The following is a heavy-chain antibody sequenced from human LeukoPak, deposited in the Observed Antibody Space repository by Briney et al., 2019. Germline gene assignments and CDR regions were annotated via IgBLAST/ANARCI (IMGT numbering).Heavy chain of an antibody. Sequence: PGGSLRLSCAASGFTFSSYAMSWVRQAPGKGLEWVSAISGSGGSTYYADSVKGRFTISRDNSKNTLYLQMNSLRAEDTAVYYCAKEAEGYYYDSPISPPYWGQGTLVTVSS. CDR2: ISGSGGST. D-gene: IGHD3-22*01. J-gene: IGHJ4*02. CDR3: AKEAEGYYYDSPISPPY. CDR1: GFTFSSYA. V-gene: IGHV3-23*01.